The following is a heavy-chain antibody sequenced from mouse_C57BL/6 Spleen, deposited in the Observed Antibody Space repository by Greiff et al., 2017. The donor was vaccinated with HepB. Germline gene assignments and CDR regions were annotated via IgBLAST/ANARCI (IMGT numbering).Heavy chain of an antibody. V-gene: IGHV1-18*01. CDR1: GYTFTDYN. D-gene: IGHD3-2*02. CDR3: ARWGAAQALYAMDY. J-gene: IGHJ4*01. Sequence: EVKLVESGPELVKPGASVKIPCKASGYTFTDYNMDWVKQSHGKSLEWIGDINPNNGGTIYNQKFKGKATLTVDKSSSTAYMELRSLTSEDTAVYYCARWGAAQALYAMDYWGQGTSVTVSS. CDR2: INPNNGGT.